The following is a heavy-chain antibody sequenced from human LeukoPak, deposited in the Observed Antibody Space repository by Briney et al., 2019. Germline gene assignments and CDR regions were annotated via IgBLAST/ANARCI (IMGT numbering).Heavy chain of an antibody. D-gene: IGHD3-22*01. J-gene: IGHJ4*02. CDR3: AREPSPYYYDSSGYLDY. V-gene: IGHV4-34*01. CDR1: GGSFSGYY. Sequence: SETLSLTCAVYGGSFSGYYWSWIRQPPGKGLEWIGEINHSGSTNYNPSLKSRVTISVDTSKNQFSLKLSSVTAADTAVYYCAREPSPYYYDSSGYLDYWGQGTLVNVSS. CDR2: INHSGST.